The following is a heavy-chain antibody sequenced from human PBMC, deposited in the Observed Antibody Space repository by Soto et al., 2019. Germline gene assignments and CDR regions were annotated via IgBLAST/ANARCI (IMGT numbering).Heavy chain of an antibody. Sequence: GGSLRLSCAAPGFTFSTYEMNWVRQAPGKWLEWVSYIDSSGTTRYYADSVKGRFTISRDNAKNSLYLQMNSLRADDTAVYYCARGGIDSWGQGXRVTVSS. CDR1: GFTFSTYE. D-gene: IGHD1-1*01. V-gene: IGHV3-48*03. CDR2: IDSSGTTR. J-gene: IGHJ4*02. CDR3: ARGGIDS.